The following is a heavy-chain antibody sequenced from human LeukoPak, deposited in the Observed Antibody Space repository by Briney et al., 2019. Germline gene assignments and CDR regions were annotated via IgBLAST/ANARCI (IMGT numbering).Heavy chain of an antibody. V-gene: IGHV3-74*01. CDR2: INSDGSIT. CDR1: GFTFSSYW. Sequence: PGGSLRLSCTASGFTFSSYWMHWVRQAPGKGLVWVSRINSDGSITDYADSVKGRFTVSRDNSKNTLYLQMNSLRAEDTAVYYCASPRSGQSFDIWGQGTMVTVSS. CDR3: ASPRSGQSFDI. J-gene: IGHJ3*02. D-gene: IGHD6-19*01.